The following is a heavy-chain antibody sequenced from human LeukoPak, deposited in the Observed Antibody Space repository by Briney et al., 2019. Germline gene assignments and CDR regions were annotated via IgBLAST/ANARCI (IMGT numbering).Heavy chain of an antibody. Sequence: PGWSLRLSCAASGFTFSSYGMHWVRQAPGKGLEWVAVISYDGSNKYYADSVKGRFTISRDNSKNTLYLQMNSLRAEDTAVYYCAKGGNRGIQLWFPTYYFDYWGQGTLVTVSS. CDR1: GFTFSSYG. D-gene: IGHD5-18*01. CDR2: ISYDGSNK. CDR3: AKGGNRGIQLWFPTYYFDY. V-gene: IGHV3-30*18. J-gene: IGHJ4*02.